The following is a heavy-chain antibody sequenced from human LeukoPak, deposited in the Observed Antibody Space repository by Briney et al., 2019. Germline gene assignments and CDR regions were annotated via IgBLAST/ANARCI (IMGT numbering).Heavy chain of an antibody. CDR3: ARSWEVRNTLRYFYYGMDV. CDR2: IHYSGST. J-gene: IGHJ6*02. Sequence: SETLSLTCNVTGVSVGSPNYYWSWIRQPPGKGLEWLAYIHYSGSTNYNPALKSRVSISVDIYKNQFSLKLCFVPAADTAVYSCARSWEVRNTLRYFYYGMDVWGQGTTATVSS. D-gene: IGHD2/OR15-2a*01. V-gene: IGHV4-61*01. CDR1: GVSVGSPNYY.